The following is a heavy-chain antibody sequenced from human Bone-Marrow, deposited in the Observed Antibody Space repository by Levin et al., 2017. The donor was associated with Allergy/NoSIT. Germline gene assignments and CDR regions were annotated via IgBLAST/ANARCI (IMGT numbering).Heavy chain of an antibody. CDR2: IYHSEST. CDR3: ARSLLRSQKGRVKTGRCSGSSCFPVWEDYDRLIRSYYFDY. J-gene: IGHJ4*02. Sequence: KASETLSLTCTVSGGSISNNNCWSWVRQPPGKGLEWIGEIYHSESTNYNPSLKSRVAISIDASKNQFSLKLTSVTAADTAVYYCARSLLRSQKGRVKTGRCSGSSCFPVWEDYDRLIRSYYFDYWGQGTLVSVSS. CDR1: GGSISNNNC. D-gene: IGHD2-2*01. V-gene: IGHV4-4*02.